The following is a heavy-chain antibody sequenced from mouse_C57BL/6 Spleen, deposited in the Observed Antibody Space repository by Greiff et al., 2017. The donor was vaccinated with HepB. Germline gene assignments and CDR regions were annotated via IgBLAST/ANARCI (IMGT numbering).Heavy chain of an antibody. CDR2: IYPGSGST. J-gene: IGHJ2*01. D-gene: IGHD1-1*01. CDR3: ARHPPNYYGSSRYYFDY. CDR1: GYTFTSYW. Sequence: QVQLKQPGAELVKPGASVKMSCKASGYTFTSYWITWVKQRPGQGLEWIGDIYPGSGSTNYNEKFKSKATLTVDTSSSTAYMQLSSLTSEDSAVYYCARHPPNYYGSSRYYFDYWGQGTTLTVSS. V-gene: IGHV1-55*01.